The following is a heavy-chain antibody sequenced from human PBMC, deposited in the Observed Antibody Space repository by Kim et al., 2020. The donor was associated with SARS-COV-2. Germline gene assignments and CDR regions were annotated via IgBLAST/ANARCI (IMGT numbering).Heavy chain of an antibody. CDR1: GFTFNTYG. J-gene: IGHJ4*02. CDR3: ARSFSGSDFGYDY. V-gene: IGHV3-30*03. Sequence: GGSLRLSCAASGFTFNTYGMHWVRQAPGKGLEWVAVISYDGSHKYYVDSVKGRFTISRDNPKNTLYLQMNSLRIEDTAVYYCARSFSGSDFGYDYWGQGSLGSVSS. CDR2: ISYDGSHK. D-gene: IGHD1-26*01.